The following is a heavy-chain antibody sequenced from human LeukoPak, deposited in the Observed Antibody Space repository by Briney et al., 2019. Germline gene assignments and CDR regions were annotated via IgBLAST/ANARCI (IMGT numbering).Heavy chain of an antibody. Sequence: GGSLRLSCAASGFTFSSYSMNWGRQAPGKGLEWVSSISSSSSYIYYADSVKGRFTISRDNAKNSLYLQMNSLRAEDTAVYYCARDPYGDYDAFDIWGQGTMVTVSS. CDR2: ISSSSSYI. V-gene: IGHV3-21*01. CDR1: GFTFSSYS. CDR3: ARDPYGDYDAFDI. D-gene: IGHD4-17*01. J-gene: IGHJ3*02.